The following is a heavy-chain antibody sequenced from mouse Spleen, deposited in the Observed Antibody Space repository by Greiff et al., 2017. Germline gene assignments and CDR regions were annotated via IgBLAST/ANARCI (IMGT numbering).Heavy chain of an antibody. D-gene: IGHD1-1*02. J-gene: IGHJ4*01. V-gene: IGHV1-76*01. CDR2: IYPGSGNT. CDR3: ARKALGGYYGMDY. Sequence: VQVVESGAELVRPGASVKLSCKASGYTFTDYYINWVKQRPGQGLEWIARIYPGSGNTYYNEKFKGKATLTAEKSSSTAYMQLSSLTSEDSAVYFCARKALGGYYGMDYWGQGTSVTVSS. CDR1: GYTFTDYY.